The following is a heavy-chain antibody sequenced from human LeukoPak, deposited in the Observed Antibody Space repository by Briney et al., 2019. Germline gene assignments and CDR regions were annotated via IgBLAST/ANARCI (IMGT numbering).Heavy chain of an antibody. J-gene: IGHJ3*02. CDR1: GFTFGSYS. Sequence: GGSLRLSCAASGFTFGSYSMNWVRQAPGKGLEWVSYIGSSGSTIYYTDSVKGRFTISRDNAKTSLYLQMNSLRAEDTAVYYCARGQRYSSGWYGDAFDIWGQGTMVTVSS. V-gene: IGHV3-48*04. CDR3: ARGQRYSSGWYGDAFDI. CDR2: IGSSGSTI. D-gene: IGHD6-19*01.